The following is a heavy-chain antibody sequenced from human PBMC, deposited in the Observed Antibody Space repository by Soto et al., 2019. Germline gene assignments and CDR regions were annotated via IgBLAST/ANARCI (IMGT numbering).Heavy chain of an antibody. CDR1: GFTFSDYA. CDR2: VSHDGRNT. V-gene: IGHV3-30*18. D-gene: IGHD6-19*01. Sequence: VQLVESGGGVVQPGRSLRLSCAASGFTFSDYAMHWVRQAPGKGLEWVAVVSHDGRNTHYADSVKGRFTISRDSSKNRVSLEMTSLRAEVTAVYYCAKGGRQWLVTSDFNYWGQGALVTVSS. CDR3: AKGGRQWLVTSDFNY. J-gene: IGHJ4*02.